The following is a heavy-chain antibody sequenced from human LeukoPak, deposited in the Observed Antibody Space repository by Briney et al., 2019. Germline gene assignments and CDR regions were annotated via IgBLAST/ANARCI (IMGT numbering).Heavy chain of an antibody. Sequence: ASVKVSCKASGYTFTSYGISWVRQAPGQGLEWMGWISAYNGNTNYAQKFQGRVTMTRDTSTSTDYMELSSLRSVDTAVYYCARDNSVEDTAWWFDPWGQGTLVTVSS. CDR2: ISAYNGNT. CDR3: ARDNSVEDTAWWFDP. V-gene: IGHV1-18*01. CDR1: GYTFTSYG. J-gene: IGHJ5*02. D-gene: IGHD4-23*01.